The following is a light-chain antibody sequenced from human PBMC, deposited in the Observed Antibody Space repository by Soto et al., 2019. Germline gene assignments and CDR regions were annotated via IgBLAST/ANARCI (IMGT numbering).Light chain of an antibody. V-gene: IGKV3-20*01. Sequence: EIVLTQSPGTLSLSPGERATLSCRASQSVSSSSLAWYQQKPGQAPRLLIYGASRRATGIPDRFSGSGSGTDFTLTISRLGPEDFAVYYCQQYGSSPQTFGQGTKVDIK. CDR3: QQYGSSPQT. CDR2: GAS. CDR1: QSVSSSS. J-gene: IGKJ1*01.